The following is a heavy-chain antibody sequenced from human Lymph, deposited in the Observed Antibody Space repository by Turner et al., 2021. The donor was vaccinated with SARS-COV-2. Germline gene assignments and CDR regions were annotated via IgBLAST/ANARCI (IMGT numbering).Heavy chain of an antibody. V-gene: IGHV1-8*02. J-gene: IGHJ6*02. CDR3: ARGRYSGGGMDV. D-gene: IGHD1-26*01. CDR2: MNPNSGNT. Sequence: QVQLVQSGAEVKKPGPSAKVSCKAPGYTFTSYDINWVRQATGQGLAWMGWMNPNSGNTGYAQKFQGRVTMTRNTSISTAYMERSSLRSEDTAVYYCARGRYSGGGMDVWGQGTTVTVSS. CDR1: GYTFTSYD.